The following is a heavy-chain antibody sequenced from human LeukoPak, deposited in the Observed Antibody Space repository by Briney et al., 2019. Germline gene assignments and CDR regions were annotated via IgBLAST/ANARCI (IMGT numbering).Heavy chain of an antibody. CDR1: GFTFSTYW. J-gene: IGHJ4*02. CDR2: IKEDGSAT. D-gene: IGHD1-1*01. Sequence: GGSLRLSCAASGFTFSTYWMTWVRQAPGKGPEWVANIKEDGSATYYVDSVKGRFTISRDNAKKSLYLQMNSLRAEDAAVYYCARDSPGYLAYDSWGQGTLVTVSS. V-gene: IGHV3-7*04. CDR3: ARDSPGYLAYDS.